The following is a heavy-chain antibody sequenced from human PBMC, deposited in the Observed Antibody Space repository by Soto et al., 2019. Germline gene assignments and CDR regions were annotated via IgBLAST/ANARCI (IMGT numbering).Heavy chain of an antibody. V-gene: IGHV1-69*01. CDR3: ARGGKITMVRGHTYYYYGTDV. Sequence: QVQLVQSGAEVKKPGSSVKVSCKASGGTFSSYAISWVRQAPGQGLEWMGGIIPIFGTANYAQKFQGRVTITADESTSTAYMELSSLRSEDTAVYYCARGGKITMVRGHTYYYYGTDVWGQGTTATVSS. CDR1: GGTFSSYA. J-gene: IGHJ6*02. CDR2: IIPIFGTA. D-gene: IGHD3-10*01.